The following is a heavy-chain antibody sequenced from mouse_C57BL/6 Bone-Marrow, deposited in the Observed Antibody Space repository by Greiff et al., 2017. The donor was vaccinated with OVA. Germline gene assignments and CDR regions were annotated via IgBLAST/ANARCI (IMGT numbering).Heavy chain of an antibody. CDR3: FRDDGYYFWFAY. V-gene: IGHV1-64*01. J-gene: IGHJ3*01. Sequence: QVQLQQPGAELVKPGASVKLSCKASGYTFTSYWMHWVKQRPGQGLEWIGMIHPNSGSTNYNEKFKSKATLTVDKSSSTAYMQLSSLTSEDSAVYYCFRDDGYYFWFAYWGQGTLVTVSA. D-gene: IGHD2-3*01. CDR1: GYTFTSYW. CDR2: IHPNSGST.